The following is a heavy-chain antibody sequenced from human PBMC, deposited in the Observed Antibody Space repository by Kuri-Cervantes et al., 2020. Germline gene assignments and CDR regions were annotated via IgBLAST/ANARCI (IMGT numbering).Heavy chain of an antibody. J-gene: IGHJ3*02. Sequence: LRLSCTVSGGSISSSSYYWGWIRQHPGKGLEWIGYIYYSGSTYYNPSLKSRVTISVDTSKNQFSLKLSSVTAADTAVYYCARDSQYYYDSSGSDAFDIWGQGTMVTVSS. CDR3: ARDSQYYYDSSGSDAFDI. D-gene: IGHD3-22*01. CDR2: IYYSGST. CDR1: GGSISSSSYY. V-gene: IGHV4-31*03.